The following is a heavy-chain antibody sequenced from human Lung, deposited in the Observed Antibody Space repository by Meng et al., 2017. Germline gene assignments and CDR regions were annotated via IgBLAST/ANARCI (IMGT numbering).Heavy chain of an antibody. J-gene: IGHJ5*02. Sequence: QLQESGPGVVKPSEALFLTCSVSGGSISTSGYYWGWIRQPPGKGLEWIGSIGHSGFTYYTPSLKSRVAVSLDTSKSQFSLMLTSVTAADTAVYYCVRSSAWVRTGFDPWGQGTLVTVSS. D-gene: IGHD6-19*01. CDR1: GGSISTSGYY. CDR2: IGHSGFT. CDR3: VRSSAWVRTGFDP. V-gene: IGHV4-39*01.